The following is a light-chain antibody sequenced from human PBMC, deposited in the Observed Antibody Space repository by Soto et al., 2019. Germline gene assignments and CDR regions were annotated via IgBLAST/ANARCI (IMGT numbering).Light chain of an antibody. Sequence: EIVLTQSPGTLSLSPGERATLSCRASQSVNSRDLAWSRQKPGQAPSLLIYGASNRATGIPDRFSGSGSGTDFTLTISRLEPEDFAVYYCLRYGDSPPAYTFGQGTKLEIK. CDR3: LRYGDSPPAYT. CDR2: GAS. CDR1: QSVNSRD. J-gene: IGKJ2*01. V-gene: IGKV3-20*01.